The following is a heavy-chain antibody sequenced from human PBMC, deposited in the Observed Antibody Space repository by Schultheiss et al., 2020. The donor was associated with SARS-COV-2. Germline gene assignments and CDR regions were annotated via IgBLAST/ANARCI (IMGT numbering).Heavy chain of an antibody. CDR3: ARAVSGYDYSRFDY. CDR2: IYYSGST. CDR1: GGSVSSGSYY. D-gene: IGHD5-12*01. J-gene: IGHJ4*02. Sequence: SETLSLTCTVSGGSVSSGSYYWSWIRQPPGKGLEWIGYIYYSGSTNYNAALKSRVTISVDTSKNQFSLKLSSVTAADTAVYYCARAVSGYDYSRFDYWGQGTLVTVSS. V-gene: IGHV4-61*01.